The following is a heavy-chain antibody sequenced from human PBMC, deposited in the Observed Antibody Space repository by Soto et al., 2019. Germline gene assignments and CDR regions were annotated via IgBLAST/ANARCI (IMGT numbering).Heavy chain of an antibody. CDR2: IYYSGST. D-gene: IGHD3-10*01. V-gene: IGHV4-61*08. CDR1: GGSISSGGYS. Sequence: PSETLSLTCAVSGGSISSGGYSWSWIRQPPGKGLEWIGYIYYSGSTNYNPSLKSRVTISVDTSKNQFSLKLSSVTAADTAVYYCASLEGPITYYYGSGTYGMDVWGQGTTVTVSS. CDR3: ASLEGPITYYYGSGTYGMDV. J-gene: IGHJ6*02.